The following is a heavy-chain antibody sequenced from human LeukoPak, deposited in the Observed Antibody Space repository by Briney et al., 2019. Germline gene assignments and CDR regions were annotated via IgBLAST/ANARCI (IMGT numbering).Heavy chain of an antibody. Sequence: GRSLRLSCAASGFTLSSYAMHWVRQAPGKGLEWVAVISYDGSNKYYADSVKGRFTISRDNSKNTLYLQMNSLRAEDTAVYYCARDGSRRNNGSGSRYFDYWGQGTLVTVSS. J-gene: IGHJ4*02. V-gene: IGHV3-30-3*01. CDR2: ISYDGSNK. CDR1: GFTLSSYA. CDR3: ARDGSRRNNGSGSRYFDY. D-gene: IGHD3-10*01.